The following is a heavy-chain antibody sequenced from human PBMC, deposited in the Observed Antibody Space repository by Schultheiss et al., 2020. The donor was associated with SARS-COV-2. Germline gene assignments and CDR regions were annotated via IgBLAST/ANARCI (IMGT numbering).Heavy chain of an antibody. CDR1: GFTFSSYG. V-gene: IGHV3-30*03. CDR3: TTGVTMVRGVMRS. CDR2: ISYDGSNK. J-gene: IGHJ4*02. Sequence: GGSLRLSCAASGFTFSSYGMHWVRQAPGKGLEWVAVISYDGSNKYYADSVKGRLTISRDNSKNTLYLQMNSLRAEDTAVYYCTTGVTMVRGVMRSWGQGTLVTVSS. D-gene: IGHD3-10*01.